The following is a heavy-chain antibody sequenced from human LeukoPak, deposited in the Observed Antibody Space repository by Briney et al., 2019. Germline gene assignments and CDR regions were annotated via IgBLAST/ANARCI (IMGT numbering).Heavy chain of an antibody. J-gene: IGHJ5*02. CDR1: GDSISSGGYS. CDR3: ARAGLECGGDCFYNWFDP. CDR2: IYHSGST. V-gene: IGHV4-30-2*01. D-gene: IGHD2-21*02. Sequence: SETLSLTCAVSGDSISSGGYSWSWIRQPPGKGLEWIGYIYHSGSTHYNPSLKSRVTISVDRSKNQFSLRLSSVTAADTAVYYCARAGLECGGDCFYNWFDPWGQGTLVTVSS.